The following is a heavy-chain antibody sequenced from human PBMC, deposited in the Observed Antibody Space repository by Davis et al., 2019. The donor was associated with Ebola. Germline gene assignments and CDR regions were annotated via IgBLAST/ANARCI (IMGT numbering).Heavy chain of an antibody. J-gene: IGHJ4*02. CDR2: IYYSGST. Sequence: PSETLSLTCTVSAGSISSYYWSWIRQLPGKGLEWIGYIYYSGSTNYNPSLKSRVTISVDTSKNQFSLKLSSVTAADTAVYYCARRLAGPTGGFDYWGQGTLVTVSS. D-gene: IGHD3-16*01. V-gene: IGHV4-59*01. CDR3: ARRLAGPTGGFDY. CDR1: AGSISSYY.